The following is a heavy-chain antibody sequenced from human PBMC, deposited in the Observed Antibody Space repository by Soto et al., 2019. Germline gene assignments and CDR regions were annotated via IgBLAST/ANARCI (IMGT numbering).Heavy chain of an antibody. Sequence: GGSLRLSCSAYGIIFRRYVMSWVRQAPGKGLEWVSAISGSGDSTYYADSVKGRFTISRDNSKNTLYLQMNSLRAEDTAVYYCAKEPYDYVWGSYRSPYYYYGMDVWGQGTTVTVSS. D-gene: IGHD3-16*02. CDR3: AKEPYDYVWGSYRSPYYYYGMDV. CDR2: ISGSGDST. V-gene: IGHV3-23*01. CDR1: GIIFRRYV. J-gene: IGHJ6*02.